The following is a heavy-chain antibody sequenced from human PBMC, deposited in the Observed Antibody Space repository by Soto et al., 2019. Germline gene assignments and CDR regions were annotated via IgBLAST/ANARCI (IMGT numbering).Heavy chain of an antibody. CDR3: ARVGGLYYYYGMDV. Sequence: QVQLVQSGAEVKKPGSSVKVSCKASGGTLSSYAISWVRQAPGQGLEWMGGIIPIFGTANYAQKFQGRVTITADESTSTAYMELSSLRSDDTAVYYCARVGGLYYYYGMDVWGQGTTVTVSS. D-gene: IGHD3-16*01. CDR2: IIPIFGTA. J-gene: IGHJ6*02. V-gene: IGHV1-69*12. CDR1: GGTLSSYA.